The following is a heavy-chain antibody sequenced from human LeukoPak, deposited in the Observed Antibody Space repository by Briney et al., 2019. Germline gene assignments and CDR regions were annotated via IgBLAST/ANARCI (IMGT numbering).Heavy chain of an antibody. V-gene: IGHV3-53*01. CDR2: IYSGGST. Sequence: GGSLRLSCAASGFTVSSNYMSWVRQAPGKGLEWVSVIYSGGSTYYADSVKGRFTISRDNSKNTLYLQMNSLRAEDTAVYYCAREASNCALGDWGQGTLVTVSS. CDR3: AREASNCALGD. CDR1: GFTVSSNY. D-gene: IGHD2-21*01. J-gene: IGHJ4*02.